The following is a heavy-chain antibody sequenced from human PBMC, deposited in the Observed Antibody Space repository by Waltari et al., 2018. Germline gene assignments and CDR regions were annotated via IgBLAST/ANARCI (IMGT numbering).Heavy chain of an antibody. J-gene: IGHJ1*01. D-gene: IGHD4-17*01. Sequence: VQLVESGGGVVQPGGSLRLSCSASGYPSSAYAMHWVRQAPGKGLEWVALISHDATKKNYAQSLQGRFTISRDNSRNTLYLEINNVRVADTALYYCAKDDYGDEYFQHWGQGTLVTVSS. V-gene: IGHV3-30*18. CDR3: AKDDYGDEYFQH. CDR2: ISHDATKK. CDR1: GYPSSAYA.